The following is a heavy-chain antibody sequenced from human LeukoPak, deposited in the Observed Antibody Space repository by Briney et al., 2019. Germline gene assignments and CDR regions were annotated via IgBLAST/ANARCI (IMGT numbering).Heavy chain of an antibody. Sequence: SGTLSLTLAVSVYSISSGYYCGLIRQPPGKGLEWFGSIYHSGSTYYNPSLKSRVTISVDTSKNQFSLKLSSVTAADTAVYYCARGRGGTEAFDIWGQGTMVTVSS. J-gene: IGHJ3*02. V-gene: IGHV4-38-2*01. CDR2: IYHSGST. CDR1: VYSISSGYY. CDR3: ARGRGGTEAFDI. D-gene: IGHD1-1*01.